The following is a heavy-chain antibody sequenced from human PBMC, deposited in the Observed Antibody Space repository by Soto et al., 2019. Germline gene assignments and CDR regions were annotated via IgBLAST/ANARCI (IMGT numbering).Heavy chain of an antibody. CDR1: GYTFTSYG. CDR2: ISAYNGNT. D-gene: IGHD6-13*01. CDR3: AKDSSSWYHGDFDI. J-gene: IGHJ3*02. V-gene: IGHV1-18*04. Sequence: ASVKVSCKASGYTFTSYGISWVRQAPGQGLEWMGWISAYNGNTNYAQNLQGRVTMTTDTSTSTAYMELRSLRSDDTAVYYCAKDSSSWYHGDFDIWGKGTMVT.